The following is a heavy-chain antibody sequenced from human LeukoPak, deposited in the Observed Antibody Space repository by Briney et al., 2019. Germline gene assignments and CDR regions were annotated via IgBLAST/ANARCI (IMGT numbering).Heavy chain of an antibody. Sequence: SETLFLTCTVSGGSISSYYWSWIRQPPGKGLEWIGYIYTSGSTNYNPSLKSRVTISVDTSKNQFSLKLSSVTAADTAVYYCARHPITIFGVEHAFDIWGQGTMVTVSS. CDR2: IYTSGST. J-gene: IGHJ3*02. CDR3: ARHPITIFGVEHAFDI. CDR1: GGSISSYY. V-gene: IGHV4-4*09. D-gene: IGHD3-3*01.